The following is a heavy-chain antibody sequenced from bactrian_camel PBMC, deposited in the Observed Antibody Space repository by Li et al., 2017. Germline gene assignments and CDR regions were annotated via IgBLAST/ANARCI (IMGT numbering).Heavy chain of an antibody. CDR3: ATYETAIQAVGWRTGYNLRVRD. CDR1: GAEHDTAC. D-gene: IGHD1*01. CDR2: IATGGGRT. J-gene: IGHJ4*01. V-gene: IGHV3S1*01. Sequence: QVQLVESGGGSVQAGGSLILSCEVSGAEHDTACVAWFRQAPGKERERIANIATGGGRTYYADSVKGRFTISRDNAKSTVYLQMSDLKPEDTAVYYCATYETAIQAVGWRTGYNLRVRDGGQGTQVTVS.